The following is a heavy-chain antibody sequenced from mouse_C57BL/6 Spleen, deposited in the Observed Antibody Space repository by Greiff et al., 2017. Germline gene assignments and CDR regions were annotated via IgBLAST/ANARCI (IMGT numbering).Heavy chain of an antibody. J-gene: IGHJ2*01. V-gene: IGHV5-4*01. Sequence: EVKLVESGGGLVKPGGSLKLSCAASGFTFSSYAMSWVRQTPEKRLEWVATISDGGSYTYYPDNVKGRFTISGDNAKNNLYLQMSHLKSEDTAMYYCARELGRDYFDYWGQGTTLTVSS. D-gene: IGHD4-1*01. CDR2: ISDGGSYT. CDR3: ARELGRDYFDY. CDR1: GFTFSSYA.